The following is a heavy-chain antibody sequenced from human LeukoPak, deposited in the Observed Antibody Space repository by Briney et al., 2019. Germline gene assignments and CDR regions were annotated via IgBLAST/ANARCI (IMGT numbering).Heavy chain of an antibody. V-gene: IGHV3-7*03. Sequence: GGSLRLSCTASGFTFSSYWMSWVRQAPGKGLEWVANIKQDGSEKYYVDSVKGRFTISRDNAKNLLYLQMISLRAEDTAVYYCARDRYYYDSRPSEVYYYYGMDVWGQGTTVTVSS. CDR3: ARDRYYYDSRPSEVYYYYGMDV. CDR2: IKQDGSEK. CDR1: GFTFSSYW. D-gene: IGHD3-22*01. J-gene: IGHJ6*02.